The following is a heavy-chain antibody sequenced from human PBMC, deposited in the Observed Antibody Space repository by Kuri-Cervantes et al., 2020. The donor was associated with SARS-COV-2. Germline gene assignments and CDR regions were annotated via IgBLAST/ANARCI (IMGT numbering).Heavy chain of an antibody. J-gene: IGHJ5*02. CDR3: ARSSPGTNWFDL. V-gene: IGHV4-39*07. CDR2: ICYSGST. CDR1: GYSISSSSYY. D-gene: IGHD1-1*01. Sequence: PETLSPTSTVSGYSISSSSYYWGWIRQPPGKGLEWIGSICYSGSTYYNPSLKSRVTISVYTSKNQFSLKLSSVTAADTAVYYCARSSPGTNWFDLWGQGTRVTVSS.